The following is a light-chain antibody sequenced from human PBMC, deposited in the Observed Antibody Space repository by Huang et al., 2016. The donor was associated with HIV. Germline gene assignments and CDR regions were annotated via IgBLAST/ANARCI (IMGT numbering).Light chain of an antibody. CDR2: DSS. CDR3: QKYDMAPYT. V-gene: IGKV1-27*01. CDR1: QGISYY. Sequence: DIRMTQSPSSLSASVGDRVTMTCRASQGISYYLAWYQQKTGKIPKLLISDSSTLQSGVHSRFSGGGSGTHFALTITGLQPEDVATYFCQKYDMAPYTFGQGTKLDI. J-gene: IGKJ2*01.